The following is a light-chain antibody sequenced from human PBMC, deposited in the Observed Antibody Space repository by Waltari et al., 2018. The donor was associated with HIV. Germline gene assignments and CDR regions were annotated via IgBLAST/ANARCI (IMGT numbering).Light chain of an antibody. CDR1: PLGRTS. V-gene: IGLV3-1*01. CDR3: HSWDTNNVQV. Sequence: SFELIQPPSVSVSPGQTAAITCSGDPLGRTSACWFQQKPGQSPVLVISQDSKRPSGIPERFSGSKSGNTATLTISGTQAMDEADYYCHSWDTNNVQVFGGGTKLTVL. CDR2: QDS. J-gene: IGLJ3*02.